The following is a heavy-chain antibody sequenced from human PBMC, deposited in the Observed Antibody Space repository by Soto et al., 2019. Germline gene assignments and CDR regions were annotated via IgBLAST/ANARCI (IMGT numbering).Heavy chain of an antibody. CDR2: IDPSDSYT. Sequence: GESLKISCKGSGYSFTSYWISWVRQMPGKGLEWMGRIDPSDSYTNYSPSFQGHVTISADKSISTAYLQWSSLKASDTAMYYCARHGRLRDQYSGGWYGNYYYGMDVWGQGTTVTVSS. D-gene: IGHD6-19*01. CDR3: ARHGRLRDQYSGGWYGNYYYGMDV. CDR1: GYSFTSYW. V-gene: IGHV5-10-1*01. J-gene: IGHJ6*02.